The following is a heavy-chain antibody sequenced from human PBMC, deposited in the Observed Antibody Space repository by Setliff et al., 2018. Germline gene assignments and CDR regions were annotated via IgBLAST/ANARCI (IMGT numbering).Heavy chain of an antibody. CDR1: DGSLSTYY. V-gene: IGHV4-59*08. D-gene: IGHD3-16*01. CDR2: VYYSGTA. CDR3: AGDPPGPHLVYTY. Sequence: SETLSLTCTVSDGSLSTYYWSWIRQPPGKGLEFIGYVYYSGTANYSPSLRSRLTISVDTSKNQFSLNVNSVIAADTAIYYCAGDPPGPHLVYTYWGQGALVTVSS. J-gene: IGHJ4*02.